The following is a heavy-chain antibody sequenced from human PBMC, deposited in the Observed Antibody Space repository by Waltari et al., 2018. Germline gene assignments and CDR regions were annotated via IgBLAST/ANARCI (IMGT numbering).Heavy chain of an antibody. D-gene: IGHD2-2*01. CDR2: ISYNGAT. CDR3: ARDRVVPADEPDYYGLDV. J-gene: IGHJ6*02. V-gene: IGHV4-59*11. Sequence: QVQLQESGPGQVKPSETLSLTCDVSRGSIRSHYWSWIRRPPGKGLEWIGYISYNGATNYNPSLMSRVTISVDTAKNQFSLKLTSVTAADTAVYYCARDRVVPADEPDYYGLDVWGQGTTVTVSS. CDR1: RGSIRSHY.